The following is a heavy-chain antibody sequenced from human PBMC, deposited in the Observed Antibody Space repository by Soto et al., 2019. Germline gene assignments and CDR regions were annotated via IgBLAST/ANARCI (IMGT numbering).Heavy chain of an antibody. V-gene: IGHV4-31*03. CDR1: GDSIGGVGY. CDR2: ISSSGST. D-gene: IGHD2-21*02. Sequence: NPSETLSLTCTVSGDSIGGVGYCSWIRQFPGRGLEWIGCISSSGSTYYNPALNNRISLSLDTSQNQFSLKLLSVTAADTAIYYCARSGVTGIVIPSHWFDPWGQGTLVTVSS. CDR3: ARSGVTGIVIPSHWFDP. J-gene: IGHJ5*02.